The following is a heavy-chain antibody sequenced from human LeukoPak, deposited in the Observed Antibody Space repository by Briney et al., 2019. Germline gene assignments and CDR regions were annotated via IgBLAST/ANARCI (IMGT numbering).Heavy chain of an antibody. D-gene: IGHD5-12*01. J-gene: IGHJ4*02. Sequence: GGTLRLSCAASGFTFSSYGMHWVRQAPGKGLEWVSVISYDGSNKYYADSVKGRFTISRDNSKNTLYLQMNSLRAEDTAVYYCVKDTISGYSGYDYFDYWGQGTLVTVSS. CDR2: ISYDGSNK. V-gene: IGHV3-30*18. CDR1: GFTFSSYG. CDR3: VKDTISGYSGYDYFDY.